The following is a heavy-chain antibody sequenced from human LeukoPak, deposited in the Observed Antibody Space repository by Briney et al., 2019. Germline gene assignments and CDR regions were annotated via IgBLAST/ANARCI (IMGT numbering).Heavy chain of an antibody. D-gene: IGHD3-22*01. CDR1: GFTFSSYG. J-gene: IGHJ4*02. CDR2: MNSDSSTI. V-gene: IGHV3-48*01. Sequence: GGSLRLSCAASGFTFSSYGMNWVRRAPGKGLEWISYMNSDSSTIYHADSVKGRFTISRDNSNNTLYLEMNSLRAEDTAVYYCARDGLTDSSGYTVIDNWGQGTLVTVSS. CDR3: ARDGLTDSSGYTVIDN.